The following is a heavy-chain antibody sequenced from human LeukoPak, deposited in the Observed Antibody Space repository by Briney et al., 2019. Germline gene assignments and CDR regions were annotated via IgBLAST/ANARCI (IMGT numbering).Heavy chain of an antibody. CDR3: ARVSSVNAFDI. D-gene: IGHD6-19*01. CDR1: GFTFSSYW. Sequence: PGGSLRLSCAASGFTFSSYWMSWVRQAPGKGLEWVANIKQDGSGKYYVDSVKGRFTISRDNAKNSLYLQMNSLRAEDTAVYYCARVSSVNAFDIWGQGTMVTVSS. CDR2: IKQDGSGK. J-gene: IGHJ3*02. V-gene: IGHV3-7*03.